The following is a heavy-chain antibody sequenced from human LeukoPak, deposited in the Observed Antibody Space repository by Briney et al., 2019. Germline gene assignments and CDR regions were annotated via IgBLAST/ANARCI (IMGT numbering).Heavy chain of an antibody. Sequence: ASVKVSCKASGYTFTGYYMHWVRQAPGQGLEWMGWINPNSGGTNYAQQFQGWVTMTRDTSTSTGYMERSRLRPDDTAVYYCARGQQQTLFDYWGQGTLVTASS. CDR2: INPNSGGT. J-gene: IGHJ4*02. CDR1: GYTFTGYY. V-gene: IGHV1-2*04. CDR3: ARGQQQTLFDY. D-gene: IGHD6-13*01.